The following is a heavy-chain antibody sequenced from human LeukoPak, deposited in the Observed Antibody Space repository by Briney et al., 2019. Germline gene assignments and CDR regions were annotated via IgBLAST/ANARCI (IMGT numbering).Heavy chain of an antibody. V-gene: IGHV3-30*18. D-gene: IGHD5-18*01. Sequence: GRSLRLSCAASGFTFSSYGMHWVRQAPGKGLEWAAVISYDGSNKYYADSVKGRFTISRDNSKNTLYLQMNSLRAEDTAVYYCAKDKKGPYSYGENNWFDPWAREPWSPSPQ. J-gene: IGHJ5*02. CDR2: ISYDGSNK. CDR3: AKDKKGPYSYGENNWFDP. CDR1: GFTFSSYG.